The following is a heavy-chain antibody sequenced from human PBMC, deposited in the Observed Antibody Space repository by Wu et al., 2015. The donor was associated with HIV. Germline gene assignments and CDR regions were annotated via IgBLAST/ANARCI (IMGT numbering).Heavy chain of an antibody. D-gene: IGHD3-16*01. Sequence: QVQLVQSGAEVKKPGSSVKVSCKASGGSFRNYAINWVRQARGQGLEWMGGIIPVFATTDYAQKFQVRVTMTRDTSTSTVNMQLGTLTSEDTAVYYCNRGMQRWVNDAFDIWGQGTMVTVSS. CDR1: GGSFRNYA. CDR3: NRGMQRWVNDAFDI. J-gene: IGHJ3*02. V-gene: IGHV1-69*05. CDR2: IIPVFATT.